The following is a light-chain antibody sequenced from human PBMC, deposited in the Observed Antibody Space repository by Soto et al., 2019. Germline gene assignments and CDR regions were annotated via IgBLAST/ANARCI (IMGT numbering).Light chain of an antibody. V-gene: IGKV1-27*01. Sequence: DIQMTQSPSSLSASVGDRVTITCRASQGISTYLVWYQQKPGTVPKLLIFAASTLQSGVPSRFSGSGSGTDFTLTISSLRPEDVATYYCHNYNGAPWTFGQGTKVEIK. J-gene: IGKJ1*01. CDR3: HNYNGAPWT. CDR1: QGISTY. CDR2: AAS.